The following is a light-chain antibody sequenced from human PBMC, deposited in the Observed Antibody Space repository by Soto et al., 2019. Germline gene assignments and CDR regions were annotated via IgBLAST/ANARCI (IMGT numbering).Light chain of an antibody. V-gene: IGKV3-20*01. CDR3: QQHDNSPWT. Sequence: EIVLTQSPGTLSLSPGEGANLSCRASQSVSSSYLAWYQQKPAQAPGLLIYGASSRATGIPNRFSGGGSGTDCTLTISRLEPEDFAVYYCQQHDNSPWTFGQGTKVEIK. CDR1: QSVSSSY. CDR2: GAS. J-gene: IGKJ1*01.